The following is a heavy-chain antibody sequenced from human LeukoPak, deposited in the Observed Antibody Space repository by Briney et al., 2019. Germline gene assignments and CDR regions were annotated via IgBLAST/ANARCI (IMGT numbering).Heavy chain of an antibody. J-gene: IGHJ5*02. V-gene: IGHV1-2*02. CDR2: INPNSGGT. Sequence: GASVKVSCKASGYTFTGYYIHWVRQAPGQGLEWMGWINPNSGGTNYAQKFQGRVTMTRDRSINTAYMDLRSLTYDDTAVYYCARCGGSYSNWFDPWGQGTLVTVSS. D-gene: IGHD1-26*01. CDR1: GYTFTGYY. CDR3: ARCGGSYSNWFDP.